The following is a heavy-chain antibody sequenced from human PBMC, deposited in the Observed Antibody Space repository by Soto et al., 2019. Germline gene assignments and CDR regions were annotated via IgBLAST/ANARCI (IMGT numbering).Heavy chain of an antibody. CDR1: GFTFSSYA. Sequence: EVQLLESGGSLVQPGGSLRLSCAASGFTFSSYAMSWVRQAPGKGLEWVSIISGSGDSTYYADSVKGRFTISRDNSKNSLYLQMNSLRAEDTAIYYWEKRGSGSQFDYWGQGTPFTVSS. J-gene: IGHJ4*02. D-gene: IGHD1-26*01. V-gene: IGHV3-23*01. CDR2: ISGSGDST. CDR3: EKRGSGSQFDY.